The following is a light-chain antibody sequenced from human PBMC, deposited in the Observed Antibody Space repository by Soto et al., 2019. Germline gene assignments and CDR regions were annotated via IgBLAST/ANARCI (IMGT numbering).Light chain of an antibody. CDR3: AAWDDSLNGPWV. V-gene: IGLV1-44*01. Sequence: QSVLTQPPSASGTPGQRVTISCSGSSSNIGSNTVNWYQQLPGTAPKLLIYSNNQRPSGVPDRFSGSKSGTSASLAISGLQSEDEAYYYCAAWDDSLNGPWVFGGGTKLTVL. CDR2: SNN. CDR1: SSNIGSNT. J-gene: IGLJ3*02.